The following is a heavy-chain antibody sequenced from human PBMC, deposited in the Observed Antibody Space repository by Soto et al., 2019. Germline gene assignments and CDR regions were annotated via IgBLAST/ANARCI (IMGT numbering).Heavy chain of an antibody. CDR2: ISGYNGDT. Sequence: QGQLVQSGGEVKKPGASVKVSCKASGYTFTSNGISWVRQAPGQGLEWMGWISGYNGDTDYAQKFQGRVTMTTDTSTSTAYMEVRSLRPDDTAVYYCARGFSAGKGSPPDFWGQGSLVTVSS. CDR3: ARGFSAGKGSPPDF. CDR1: GYTFTSNG. V-gene: IGHV1-18*04. D-gene: IGHD6-13*01. J-gene: IGHJ4*02.